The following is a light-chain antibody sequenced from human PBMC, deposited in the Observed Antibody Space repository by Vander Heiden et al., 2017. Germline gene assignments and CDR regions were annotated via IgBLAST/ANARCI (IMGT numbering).Light chain of an antibody. Sequence: QSALTHPPSVSGSPGPSVTNSCTGTSSDVGADKVVAWYQHHPGKAPKIIIYDVNKRPSGVPDRFSGSKSGNTASLTISGLQTEDEADYLCCSYAGSNTSPYVFGTGTKVTVL. V-gene: IGLV2-11*01. J-gene: IGLJ1*01. CDR3: CSYAGSNTSPYV. CDR2: DVN. CDR1: SSDVGADKV.